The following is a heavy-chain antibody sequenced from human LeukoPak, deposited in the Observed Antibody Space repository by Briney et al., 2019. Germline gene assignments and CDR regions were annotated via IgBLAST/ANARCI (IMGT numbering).Heavy chain of an antibody. CDR1: GFSFSSYS. Sequence: GGSLRLSCAASGFSFSSYSMNWVRQAPGEGLEWVSSISDSSTYIFNEDPVQGRFTISRDDAKNSLYLQMNSLRVEDTAVYYCVRVVYCSGGSCSYYFDFWGQGTLVTVSS. J-gene: IGHJ4*02. CDR3: VRVVYCSGGSCSYYFDF. D-gene: IGHD2-15*01. CDR2: ISDSSTYI. V-gene: IGHV3-21*01.